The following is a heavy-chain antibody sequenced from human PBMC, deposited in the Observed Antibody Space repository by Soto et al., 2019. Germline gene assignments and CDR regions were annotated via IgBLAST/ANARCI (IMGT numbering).Heavy chain of an antibody. D-gene: IGHD3-3*01. V-gene: IGHV3-23*01. CDR2: ISGSGGST. CDR1: GFTFSSYA. CDR3: SKDSTHDFWSGLNAFDI. J-gene: IGHJ3*02. Sequence: PGGSLRLSCAASGFTFSSYAMSWVRQAPGKGLEWVSAISGSGGSTYYADSVKGRFTISRDNSKNTLYLQMNSLRAEDTAVYYCSKDSTHDFWSGLNAFDIWGQGTMVTVSS.